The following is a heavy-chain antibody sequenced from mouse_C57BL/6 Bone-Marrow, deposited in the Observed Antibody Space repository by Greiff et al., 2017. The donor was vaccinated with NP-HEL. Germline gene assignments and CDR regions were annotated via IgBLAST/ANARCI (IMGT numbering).Heavy chain of an antibody. CDR1: GYTFTDYY. J-gene: IGHJ4*01. Sequence: EVKLQHSGPELVKPGASVKISCKASGYTFTDYYMNWVKQSHGKSLEWIGDINPNNGGTSYNQKFKGKDTLTVDNSYSTDYMELRSLTSEDSAVYYCASCLTTVVDFYYYAMDYWGQGPAVTVSS. V-gene: IGHV1-26*01. CDR3: ASCLTTVVDFYYYAMDY. D-gene: IGHD1-1*01. CDR2: INPNNGGT.